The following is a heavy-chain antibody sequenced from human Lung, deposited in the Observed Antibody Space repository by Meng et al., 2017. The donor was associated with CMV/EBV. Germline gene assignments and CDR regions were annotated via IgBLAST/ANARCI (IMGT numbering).Heavy chain of an antibody. Sequence: TLSLTCXVYGGSFSGYYWSWIRQPPGKGLEWIGEIRHSGDTTNYNPSLKSRVTISIDTSKKQFSLKLSAVTAADTAVYYCARQYSSAYYSDYWGQGTLVTVSS. V-gene: IGHV4-34*01. D-gene: IGHD6-6*01. CDR1: GGSFSGYY. CDR3: ARQYSSAYYSDY. CDR2: IRHSGDTT. J-gene: IGHJ4*02.